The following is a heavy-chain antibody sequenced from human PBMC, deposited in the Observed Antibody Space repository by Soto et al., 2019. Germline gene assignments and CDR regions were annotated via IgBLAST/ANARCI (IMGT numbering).Heavy chain of an antibody. V-gene: IGHV4-4*02. Sequence: QVQLQESGPGLVKPSGTLSLTCAVSGGSISSRNWWSWVRQPPGKGLDWIGEIYHSGSTNYNPALKSRVTTSVDKSRNQFGLTLSSVTAADTAVYYCARRWGEGRVDYWGQGTLVTVSS. CDR3: ARRWGEGRVDY. CDR1: GGSISSRNW. CDR2: IYHSGST. J-gene: IGHJ4*02. D-gene: IGHD3-10*01.